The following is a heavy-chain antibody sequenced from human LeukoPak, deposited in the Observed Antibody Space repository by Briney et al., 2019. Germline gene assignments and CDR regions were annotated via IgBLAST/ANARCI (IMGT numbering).Heavy chain of an antibody. CDR3: VKDYRSGSYMGHFDY. Sequence: GGSLRLSCAASGFTFSSYGMHWVRQAPGKGLEWVAFIRYDGSNKYYLDSVKGRFTISRDNAKNTLYLQMNSLRVEDSAVYHCVKDYRSGSYMGHFDYWGQGTLVTVSS. V-gene: IGHV3-30*02. CDR1: GFTFSSYG. CDR2: IRYDGSNK. D-gene: IGHD6-19*01. J-gene: IGHJ4*02.